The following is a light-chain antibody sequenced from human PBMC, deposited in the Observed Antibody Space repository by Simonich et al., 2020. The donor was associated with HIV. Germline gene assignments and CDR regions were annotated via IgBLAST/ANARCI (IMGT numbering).Light chain of an antibody. J-gene: IGKJ5*01. CDR2: WAS. CDR1: QSVLFSSNNNNY. V-gene: IGKV4-1*01. CDR3: MQSIELPIT. Sequence: IVLTQSPDSLAVSLGERATINCKSSQSVLFSSNNNNYLAWYQKKPGQPPKLLIYWASTRESGVPDRFSGSGSGTDFTLKISRVEAEDVGVYYCMQSIELPITFGQGTRLEIK.